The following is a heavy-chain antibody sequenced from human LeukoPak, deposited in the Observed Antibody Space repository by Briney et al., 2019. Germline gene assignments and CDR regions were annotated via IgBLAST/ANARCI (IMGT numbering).Heavy chain of an antibody. CDR1: GGTFSSYA. D-gene: IGHD2-2*02. V-gene: IGHV1-69*13. CDR2: IIPIFGTA. Sequence: SVKVSCKASGGTFSSYAISWVRQAPGQGLEWMGGIIPIFGTANYAQKFQGRVTITADESTSTAYMELSSLRSEDTAVYYCARGDCSSTSCYTQTPNWFDPWGQGTLVTVSS. J-gene: IGHJ5*02. CDR3: ARGDCSSTSCYTQTPNWFDP.